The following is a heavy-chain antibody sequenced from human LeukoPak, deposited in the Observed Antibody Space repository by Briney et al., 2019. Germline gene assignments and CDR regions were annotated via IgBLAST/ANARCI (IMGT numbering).Heavy chain of an antibody. V-gene: IGHV4-59*12. CDR2: IYYSGST. CDR3: ARLKENSSGPHAFDI. Sequence: SETLSLTCTVSGGSISSYYWSWIRQPPGKGLEWIGYIYYSGSTNYNPSLKSRVTISVDTSKNQFSLKLSSVTAADTAVYYCARLKENSSGPHAFDIWGQGTMVTVSS. D-gene: IGHD3-22*01. CDR1: GGSISSYY. J-gene: IGHJ3*02.